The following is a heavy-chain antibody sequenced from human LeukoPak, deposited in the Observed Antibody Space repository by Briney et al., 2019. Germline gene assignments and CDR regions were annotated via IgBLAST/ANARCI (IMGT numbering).Heavy chain of an antibody. Sequence: PGGSLRLSCAASGFTFSVYAMHWVRQAPGKGLEWVSYISSSSSTIYYADSVKGRFTISRDNAKNSLCLQMNSLRDEDTAVYYCARDRWFGELYGWGQGTLVTVSS. D-gene: IGHD3-10*01. CDR1: GFTFSVYA. CDR3: ARDRWFGELYG. J-gene: IGHJ4*02. V-gene: IGHV3-48*02. CDR2: ISSSSSTI.